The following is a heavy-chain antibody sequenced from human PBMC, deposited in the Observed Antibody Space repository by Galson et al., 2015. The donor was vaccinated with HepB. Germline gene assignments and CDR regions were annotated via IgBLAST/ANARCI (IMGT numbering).Heavy chain of an antibody. CDR3: ARAVPESFDFWSGYSHFDS. J-gene: IGHJ4*02. V-gene: IGHV1-69*06. D-gene: IGHD3-3*01. Sequence: SVKVSCKASGSTLSNYGINWVRQAPGQGLEWMGGIIPIFGTTNYAQKFQGRVTLIADKSTSTAYMELSSLTSADTAVYFCARAVPESFDFWSGYSHFDSWGQGTVVTVSS. CDR1: GSTLSNYG. CDR2: IIPIFGTT.